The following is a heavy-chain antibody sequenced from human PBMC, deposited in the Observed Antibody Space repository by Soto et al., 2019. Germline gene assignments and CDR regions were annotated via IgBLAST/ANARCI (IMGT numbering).Heavy chain of an antibody. V-gene: IGHV1-69*13. J-gene: IGHJ4*02. Sequence: SAKVSCKASGCTFSSYAISWGRQTPEQGLEWMGVIVPIFGTANYAQRFQGRVTITEDESTSTAYMELSSLTSEDTAVYYCARDVRARTKKDSSGSYYSFDYCGQGTLVTVPQ. D-gene: IGHD3-22*01. CDR1: GCTFSSYA. CDR3: ARDVRARTKKDSSGSYYSFDY. CDR2: IVPIFGTA.